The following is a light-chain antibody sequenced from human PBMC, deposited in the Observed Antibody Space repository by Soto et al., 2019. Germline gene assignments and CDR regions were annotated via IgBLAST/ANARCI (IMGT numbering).Light chain of an antibody. J-gene: IGLJ1*01. CDR2: EGS. CDR1: SSDVGSYNV. CDR3: CSYEGSSPYV. Sequence: QSALTQPASVSGSPGQSITISCTGTSSDVGSYNVVSWYQQHPGKAPKLMIYEGSKRPSGVSNRFSGSKSGNTASLTISGLQAEDEADYYCCSYEGSSPYVFGTGTKLTVL. V-gene: IGLV2-23*01.